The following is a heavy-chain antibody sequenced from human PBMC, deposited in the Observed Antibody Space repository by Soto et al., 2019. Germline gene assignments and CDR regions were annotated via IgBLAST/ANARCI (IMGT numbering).Heavy chain of an antibody. CDR3: AADATAWQQMVPSDY. J-gene: IGHJ4*02. CDR1: GFTFTSSA. Sequence: SVKVSCKASGFTFTSSAFQWVRQARGQRLEWIGWIAVGSGYTNYARRFQDRVTLTRDMSTATTYMELSRLTSEDTAIYYCAADATAWQQMVPSDYWGQGTLVTVSS. CDR2: IAVGSGYT. V-gene: IGHV1-58*01. D-gene: IGHD2-8*01.